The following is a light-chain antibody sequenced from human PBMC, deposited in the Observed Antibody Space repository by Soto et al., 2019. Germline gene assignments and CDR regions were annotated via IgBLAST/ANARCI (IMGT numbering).Light chain of an antibody. J-gene: IGLJ1*01. CDR3: SSYAGSNNFV. V-gene: IGLV2-8*01. CDR1: SSDVGTYKY. Sequence: QSALTQPPSASGSPGQSVTISCTVTSSDVGTYKYVSWYQQHPGKAPKLMIYEVTKRPSGVPDRFSGSKSGNTASLTVSGLQAEDEADYYCSSYAGSNNFVFGTGTKSPS. CDR2: EVT.